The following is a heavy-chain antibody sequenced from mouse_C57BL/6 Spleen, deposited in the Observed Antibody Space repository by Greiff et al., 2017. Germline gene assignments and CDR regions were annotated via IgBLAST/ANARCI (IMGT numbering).Heavy chain of an antibody. Sequence: EVKLVESGEGLVKPGGSLKLSCAASGFTFSSYAMSWVRQTPEKRLEWVAYISSGGDYIYYADTVKGRFTISRDNARNTLYLQMSSLKSEDTAMYYCTREREGYDGYYWFAYWGQGTLVTVSA. CDR3: TREREGYDGYYWFAY. V-gene: IGHV5-9-1*02. D-gene: IGHD2-3*01. CDR1: GFTFSSYA. CDR2: ISSGGDYI. J-gene: IGHJ3*01.